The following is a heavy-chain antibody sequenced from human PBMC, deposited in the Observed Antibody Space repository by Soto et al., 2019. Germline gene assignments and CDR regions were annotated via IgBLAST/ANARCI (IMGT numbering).Heavy chain of an antibody. J-gene: IGHJ4*02. V-gene: IGHV4-59*01. Sequence: SETLSLTCSVSGGSISNYYWSWIRQPPGKGLEYIGYIYHRGTTNYNPSLKSRVTMSVDMSKNQFSLKLSSVTAADTAVYYCACAGTILGVVSSFDYWGQGTLVTVSS. D-gene: IGHD3-3*01. CDR3: ACAGTILGVVSSFDY. CDR2: IYHRGTT. CDR1: GGSISNYY.